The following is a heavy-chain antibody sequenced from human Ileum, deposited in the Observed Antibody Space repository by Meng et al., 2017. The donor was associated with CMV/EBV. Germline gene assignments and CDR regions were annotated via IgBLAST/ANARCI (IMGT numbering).Heavy chain of an antibody. Sequence: SETLSLTCAVYGGSFSGYHWSWIRQPPGKGLEWIGEINHRGSTNYNPSLKSRVTISVDTSKNQFSLKLSSVTAADTAVYYCARVPLRRTTYYYYYYGMDVWGQGTTVTVSS. CDR3: ARVPLRRTTYYYYYYGMDV. V-gene: IGHV4-34*01. D-gene: IGHD1-7*01. J-gene: IGHJ6*02. CDR2: INHRGST. CDR1: GGSFSGYH.